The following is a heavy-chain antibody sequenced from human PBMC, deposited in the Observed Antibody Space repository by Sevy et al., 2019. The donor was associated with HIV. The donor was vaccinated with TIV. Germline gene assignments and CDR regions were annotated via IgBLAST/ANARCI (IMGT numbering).Heavy chain of an antibody. CDR3: AKNDDFWSGYYFDY. V-gene: IGHV3-23*01. D-gene: IGHD3-3*01. J-gene: IGHJ4*02. CDR2: ISGSGGST. Sequence: GGSLRLSCAASGFTFSSYAMSWVRQAPGKGLEWVSAISGSGGSTYYADSVKGRFIISRDNSKNTLYLQMNSLRAEDTAVYYCAKNDDFWSGYYFDYWGQGTLVTVSS. CDR1: GFTFSSYA.